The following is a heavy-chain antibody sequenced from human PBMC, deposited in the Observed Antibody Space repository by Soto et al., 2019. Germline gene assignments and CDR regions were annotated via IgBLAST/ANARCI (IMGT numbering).Heavy chain of an antibody. J-gene: IGHJ6*02. Sequence: EVQLVESGGGLVQPGGSLRLSCAASGFTFSSTWMHWVRQAPGKGLVWVSHINSDGSITTYADSVKGRFTIFRDNARNTVYLQMNSLRAEDTAVYYSATDRHYGLDVWGQGATVTVSS. CDR2: INSDGSIT. CDR1: GFTFSSTW. V-gene: IGHV3-74*01. CDR3: ATDRHYGLDV.